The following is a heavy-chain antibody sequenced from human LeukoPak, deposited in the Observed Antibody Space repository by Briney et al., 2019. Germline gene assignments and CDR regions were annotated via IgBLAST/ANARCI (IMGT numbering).Heavy chain of an antibody. D-gene: IGHD3-10*01. CDR1: GGSFSGLY. V-gene: IGHV4-34*01. CDR2: INHSGIT. CDR3: ARGQRRLPMLRGVGPQIWFDP. J-gene: IGHJ5*02. Sequence: SETLSLTCTVYGGSFSGLYWSWIRQPPGKGLEWIGEINHSGITNYGPSLQSRVTISVDTSKNQFSLNLTSVTAADTAVYYCARGQRRLPMLRGVGPQIWFDPWGQGTLVTVSS.